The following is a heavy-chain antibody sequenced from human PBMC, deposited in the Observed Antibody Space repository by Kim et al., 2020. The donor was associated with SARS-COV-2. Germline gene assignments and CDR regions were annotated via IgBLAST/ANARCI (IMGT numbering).Heavy chain of an antibody. Sequence: SVKVSCKAFGGTFSSYAISWVRQAPGQGLEWMGGIIPIFGTANYAQKFQGRVTITADESTSTAYMELSSLRSEDTAVYYCARLSTIFGVVSWFDPWGQGTLVTVSS. CDR3: ARLSTIFGVVSWFDP. CDR2: IIPIFGTA. D-gene: IGHD3-3*01. CDR1: GGTFSSYA. J-gene: IGHJ5*02. V-gene: IGHV1-69*13.